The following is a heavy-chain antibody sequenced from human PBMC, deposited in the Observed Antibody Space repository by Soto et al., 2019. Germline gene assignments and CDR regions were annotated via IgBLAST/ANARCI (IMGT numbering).Heavy chain of an antibody. CDR3: ARGYYYDSSGYYGY. J-gene: IGHJ4*02. CDR2: ISAYNGNT. D-gene: IGHD3-22*01. Sequence: ASVKVSCKASGGTFSSYTISWVRQAPGQGLEWMGWISAYNGNTNYAQKLQGRVTMTTDTSTSTAYMELRSLRSDDTAVYYCARGYYYDSSGYYGYWGQGTLVTVSS. V-gene: IGHV1-18*01. CDR1: GGTFSSYT.